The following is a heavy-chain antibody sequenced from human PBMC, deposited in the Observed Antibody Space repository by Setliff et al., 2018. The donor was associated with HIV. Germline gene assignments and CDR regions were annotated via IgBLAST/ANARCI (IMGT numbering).Heavy chain of an antibody. CDR3: ARDPDLITAAAWGADDY. D-gene: IGHD6-25*01. V-gene: IGHV3-11*01. CDR2: ISSSGSTI. J-gene: IGHJ4*02. Sequence: PGGSLRLSCAASGFTFSDYYMSWVRQAPGKGLEGVSYISSSGSTIYYADSVKGRFTISRDNAKSSLYLQMNSLRAEDTAVYYCARDPDLITAAAWGADDYWGQGTLVTVSS. CDR1: GFTFSDYY.